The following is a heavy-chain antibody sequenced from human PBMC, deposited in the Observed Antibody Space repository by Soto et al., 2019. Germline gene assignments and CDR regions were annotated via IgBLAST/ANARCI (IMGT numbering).Heavy chain of an antibody. CDR2: IDNSGGIT. CDR1: GFTFSTYA. CDR3: AKGGYNYGFLFDC. V-gene: IGHV3-23*05. Sequence: GGSLRLSCAASGFTFSTYAMSWVRQAPGKGLEWVSTIDNSGGITYYADSVKGRFTISRDNSKNTLYLQMNSLRAEDTAIYYCAKGGYNYGFLFDCWGQGTLVTVSS. J-gene: IGHJ4*02. D-gene: IGHD5-18*01.